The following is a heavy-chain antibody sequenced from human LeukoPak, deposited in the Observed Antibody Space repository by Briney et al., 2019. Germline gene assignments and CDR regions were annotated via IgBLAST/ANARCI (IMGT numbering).Heavy chain of an antibody. CDR3: TRLDYSNEQYYYYMDV. J-gene: IGHJ6*03. CDR2: IYPGDSDT. Sequence: GESLQISCKGSGYSFTSYWIGWVRQMPGKGLEWMGIIYPGDSDTGYSPSFQGQVTISADKSISTAYLQWSSLKASDTAMYYGTRLDYSNEQYYYYMDVWGKGTTVTVSS. CDR1: GYSFTSYW. D-gene: IGHD4-11*01. V-gene: IGHV5-51*01.